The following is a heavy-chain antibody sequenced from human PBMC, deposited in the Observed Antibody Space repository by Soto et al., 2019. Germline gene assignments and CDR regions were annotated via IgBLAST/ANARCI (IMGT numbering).Heavy chain of an antibody. CDR1: GYTFTSFG. J-gene: IGHJ6*01. Sequence: ASVKVSCKASGYTFTSFGISWVRQAPGQGLEWMGWISTNNGNTTYAQKLQGRGTMTTDTSTSTAYMELRSLSSDETAMYYCARGDGLTTPRYGRDVWGERTTV. V-gene: IGHV1-18*04. CDR2: ISTNNGNT. CDR3: ARGDGLTTPRYGRDV. D-gene: IGHD1-1*01.